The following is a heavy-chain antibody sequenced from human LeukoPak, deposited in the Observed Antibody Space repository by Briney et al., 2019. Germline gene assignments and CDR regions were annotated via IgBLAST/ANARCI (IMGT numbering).Heavy chain of an antibody. CDR1: GFTFSSYG. D-gene: IGHD1-26*01. J-gene: IGHJ4*02. V-gene: IGHV3-30*18. CDR3: AKARSGSYSGGYFDY. CDR2: ISYDGSNK. Sequence: GGSLRLSCAASGFTFSSYGMHWVRQAPGKGLEWVAVISYDGSNKYYADSVKGRFTISRDNSKNTLYLQMNSLRAEDTAVYYCAKARSGSYSGGYFDYWGQGTLVTVSS.